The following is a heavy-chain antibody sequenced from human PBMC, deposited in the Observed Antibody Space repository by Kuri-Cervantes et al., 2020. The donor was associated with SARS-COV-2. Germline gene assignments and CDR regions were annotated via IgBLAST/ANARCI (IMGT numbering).Heavy chain of an antibody. D-gene: IGHD6-19*01. CDR2: IIPILGIA. CDR3: ARDWTVAGSYDAFDI. Sequence: SVKVSCKASGGTFSSYAISWVRQAPGQGLEWMGRIIPILGIANYAQKFQGRVTITADKFTSTAYMELSSLRSEDTAVYYCARDWTVAGSYDAFDIWGQGTMVTVSS. J-gene: IGHJ3*02. V-gene: IGHV1-69*04. CDR1: GGTFSSYA.